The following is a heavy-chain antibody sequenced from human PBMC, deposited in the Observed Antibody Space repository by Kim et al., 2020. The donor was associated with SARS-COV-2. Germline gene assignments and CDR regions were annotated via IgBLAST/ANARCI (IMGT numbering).Heavy chain of an antibody. D-gene: IGHD6-6*01. CDR3: AKDLKRWGGQLAPYFDY. V-gene: IGHV3-23*01. J-gene: IGHJ4*02. CDR1: GFTFSSYA. Sequence: GGSLRLSCAASGFTFSSYAMSWVRQAPGKGLEWVSAISGSGGSTYYADSVKGRFTISRDNSKNTLYLQMNSLRAEDTAVYYCAKDLKRWGGQLAPYFDYRGQGTLVTVSS. CDR2: ISGSGGST.